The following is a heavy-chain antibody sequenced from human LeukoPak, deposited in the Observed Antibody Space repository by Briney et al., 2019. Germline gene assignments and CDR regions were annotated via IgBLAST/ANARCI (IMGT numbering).Heavy chain of an antibody. D-gene: IGHD3-10*01. J-gene: IGHJ6*03. CDR2: INPNTCGT. Sequence: ASVKVSCKASVYTFTDCYLHELRQPPAQERAGVGWINPNTCGTNSPQKFQDTLTMNQDTSISTASMELSRLRSDDPAVYYCARGPMVRGNSSVDLWGKGTTVTV. CDR1: VYTFTDCY. CDR3: ARGPMVRGNSSVDL. V-gene: IGHV1-2*02.